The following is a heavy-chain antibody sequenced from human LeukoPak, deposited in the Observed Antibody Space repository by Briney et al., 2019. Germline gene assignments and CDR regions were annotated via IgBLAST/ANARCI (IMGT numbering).Heavy chain of an antibody. CDR3: ARSEPLEWSGYYFDY. CDR1: GGSISSYY. J-gene: IGHJ4*02. Sequence: PSETLSLTCTVSGGSISSYYWSWIRQPPGKGLEWIGYIYYSGSTNYNPSLKSRVTISVDTSKNQFSLKLSSVTAADTAVYYCARSEPLEWSGYYFDYWGQGTLVTVSS. CDR2: IYYSGST. D-gene: IGHD3-3*01. V-gene: IGHV4-59*01.